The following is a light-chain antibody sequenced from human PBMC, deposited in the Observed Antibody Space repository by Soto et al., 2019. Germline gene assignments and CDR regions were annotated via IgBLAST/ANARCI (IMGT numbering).Light chain of an antibody. J-gene: IGKJ5*01. V-gene: IGKV3-11*01. CDR3: QQRSNQDSEAT. Sequence: EIVLTQSPATLSLSPGERATLSCRASQSVSSYLAWYQQKPGQAPRLLIYDASTRATGIPARFSGSGSGTDFTLTISSLEPEDCAVYYCQQRSNQDSEATFGQGTRLEI. CDR2: DAS. CDR1: QSVSSY.